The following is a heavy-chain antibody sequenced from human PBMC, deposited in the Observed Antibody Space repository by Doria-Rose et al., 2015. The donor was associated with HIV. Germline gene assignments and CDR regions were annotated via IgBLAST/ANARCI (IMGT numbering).Heavy chain of an antibody. CDR3: ARFRPSRGIYYSLDV. CDR1: GGPSGGSS. J-gene: IGHJ6*03. Sequence: VQLQESGPGLVKPAETLSLTCTVSGGPSGGSSGNGSGRPPGKGRGRIGSIYRRGSTHNNSPLKSGATISIDTSKTKFSLKLSSVTAADTAVYYCARFRPSRGIYYSLDVWGKGTTVTVSS. V-gene: IGHV4-4*09. CDR2: IYRRGST. D-gene: IGHD3-10*01.